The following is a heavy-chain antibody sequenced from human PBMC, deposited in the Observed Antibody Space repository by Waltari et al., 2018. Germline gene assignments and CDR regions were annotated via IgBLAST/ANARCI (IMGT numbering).Heavy chain of an antibody. D-gene: IGHD3-3*02. J-gene: IGHJ4*02. Sequence: QLQLQESGPGLVKPSETLSLTCTVSGGSISSSSYYWGWIRQPPGKGLEWSGSIYYSGSTYYNPSLKSRVTISVDTSKNQFSLKLSSVTAADTAVYYCARPSRIFGLFDYWGQGTLVTVSS. CDR1: GGSISSSSYY. CDR3: ARPSRIFGLFDY. V-gene: IGHV4-39*07. CDR2: IYYSGST.